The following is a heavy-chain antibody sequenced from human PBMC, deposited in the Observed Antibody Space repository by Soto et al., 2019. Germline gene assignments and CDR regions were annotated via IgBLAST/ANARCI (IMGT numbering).Heavy chain of an antibody. V-gene: IGHV1-18*01. D-gene: IGHD2-2*03. CDR2: ISAYNGNT. J-gene: IGHJ4*02. CDR1: GYTFTSYG. Sequence: QVQLVQSGAAVKKPGASVKVSCKASGYTFTSYGISWVRQAPGQGLEWMGWISAYNGNTTYAQKLKGRFTMTTDTSTSTVYMELRRVRADNTAVYYCARDRGLDSVLVPADLDYWGQGTLVTVSS. CDR3: ARDRGLDSVLVPADLDY.